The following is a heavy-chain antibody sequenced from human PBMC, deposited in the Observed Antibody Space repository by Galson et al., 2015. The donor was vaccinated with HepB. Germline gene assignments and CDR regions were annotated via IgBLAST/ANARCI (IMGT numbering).Heavy chain of an antibody. CDR3: ARDRWRDQLLWFGELTEPTLFDY. CDR2: INTNTGNP. Sequence: SVKVSCKASGYTFTSYAMNWVRQAPGQGLEWMGWINTNTGNPTYAQGFTGRFVFSLDTSVSTAYQQISSLKAEDTAVYYCARDRWRDQLLWFGELTEPTLFDYWGQGTLVTVSS. V-gene: IGHV7-4-1*02. D-gene: IGHD3-10*01. CDR1: GYTFTSYA. J-gene: IGHJ4*02.